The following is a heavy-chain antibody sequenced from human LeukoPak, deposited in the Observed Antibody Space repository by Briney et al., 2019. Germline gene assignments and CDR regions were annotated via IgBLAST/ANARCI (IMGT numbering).Heavy chain of an antibody. D-gene: IGHD3-10*01. CDR3: ARAGFTMVRGVDY. J-gene: IGHJ4*02. CDR2: IYYSGST. Sequence: PSETLSLTCTVSGGSISSGDYYWSWIRQPPGKGLEWIGYIYYSGSTNYNPSLKSRVTISVDKSKNQFSLKLSSVTAADTAVYYCARAGFTMVRGVDYWGQGTLVTVSS. V-gene: IGHV4-30-4*08. CDR1: GGSISSGDYY.